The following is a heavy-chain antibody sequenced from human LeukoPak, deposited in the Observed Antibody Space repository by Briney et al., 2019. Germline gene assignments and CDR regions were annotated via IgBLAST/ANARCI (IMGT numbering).Heavy chain of an antibody. D-gene: IGHD4-23*01. V-gene: IGHV1-2*02. CDR2: INPNSGGT. J-gene: IGHJ4*02. CDR3: ARDLPTVVSFDY. Sequence: ASVKVSCKASGYTFTGYYMHWVRQAPGQGLEWMGWINPNSGGTNYAQKFQGRVTMTRDTSISTAYMEPSRLRSDDTAVYYCARDLPTVVSFDYWGQGTLATVSS. CDR1: GYTFTGYY.